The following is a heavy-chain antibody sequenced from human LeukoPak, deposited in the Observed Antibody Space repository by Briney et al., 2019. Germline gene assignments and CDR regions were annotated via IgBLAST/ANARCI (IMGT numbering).Heavy chain of an antibody. J-gene: IGHJ4*02. D-gene: IGHD2-15*01. Sequence: GGSLRLSCAASGFTFSRMTWVRQAPGKGLEWVANIKHDGSENYYLYSVKGRFTISRDNAKSSMWLQMNSLRDEDTAVYYCARDQTPFYWGQGSLVTVSS. CDR3: ARDQTPFY. CDR2: IKHDGSEN. V-gene: IGHV3-7*01. CDR1: GFTFSR.